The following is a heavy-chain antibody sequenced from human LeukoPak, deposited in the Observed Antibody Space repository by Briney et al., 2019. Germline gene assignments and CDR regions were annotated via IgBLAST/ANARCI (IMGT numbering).Heavy chain of an antibody. CDR3: ARGSTPQS. V-gene: IGHV4-34*01. CDR2: INHSGST. D-gene: IGHD2-15*01. CDR1: GGSFSGYY. Sequence: SETLSLTCAVYGGSFSGYYWSWIRQPPGKGLEWIGEINHSGSTNYNPSLKSRVTISVDTSKNQFSLKLSSVTAADTAVYYCARGSTPQSWGQGTLVTVSS. J-gene: IGHJ5*02.